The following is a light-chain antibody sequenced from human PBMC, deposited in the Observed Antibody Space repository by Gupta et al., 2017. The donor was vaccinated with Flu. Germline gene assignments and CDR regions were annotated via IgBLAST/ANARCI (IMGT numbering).Light chain of an antibody. CDR2: ETS. CDR1: QSLVHSDGNTY. Sequence: DIVLTPTSLSSPVTLGQPASISCRSSQSLVHSDGNTYLSWLQQRPGQPPRLLIYETSHRFCGVPDRFSGSGAGTDFTLKISRVEAEDVGVYYCKQGKRFQRTFGQGTKVEIK. V-gene: IGKV2-24*01. CDR3: KQGKRFQRT. J-gene: IGKJ1*01.